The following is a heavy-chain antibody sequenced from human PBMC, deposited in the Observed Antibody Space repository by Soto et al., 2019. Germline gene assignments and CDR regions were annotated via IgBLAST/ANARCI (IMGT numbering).Heavy chain of an antibody. J-gene: IGHJ4*02. CDR3: ARENAGIAAAGTYYFDY. CDR2: IYYSGST. CDR1: GGSIISHY. V-gene: IGHV4-59*11. D-gene: IGHD6-13*01. Sequence: SETLSLTCTVSGGSIISHYWSWIRQPPGKGLEWIGYIYYSGSTNYNPSLKSRVTISVDTSKNQFSLKLSSVTAADTAVYYCARENAGIAAAGTYYFDYWGQGTLVTVSS.